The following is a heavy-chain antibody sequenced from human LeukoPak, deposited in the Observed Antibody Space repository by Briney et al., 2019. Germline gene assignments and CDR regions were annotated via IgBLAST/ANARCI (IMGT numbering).Heavy chain of an antibody. Sequence: PGGSLRLSCAASGFTFSSYSMNWVRQAPGKGLEWVSSISSSSSYIYYADSVKGRFTISGDNAKNSLYLQMNSLRAEDTAVYYCARVKGSGWLMYYFDYWGQGTLVTVSS. CDR2: ISSSSSYI. J-gene: IGHJ4*02. V-gene: IGHV3-21*01. CDR1: GFTFSSYS. D-gene: IGHD6-19*01. CDR3: ARVKGSGWLMYYFDY.